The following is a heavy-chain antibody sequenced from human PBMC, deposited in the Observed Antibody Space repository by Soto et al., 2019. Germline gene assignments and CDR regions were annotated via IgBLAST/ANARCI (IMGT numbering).Heavy chain of an antibody. J-gene: IGHJ4*02. V-gene: IGHV4-39*01. D-gene: IGHD3-22*01. CDR1: GDSISSGAYY. Sequence: PSETLSLTCTVSGDSISSGAYYWSWIRQPPGKGLEWIGSIYYSGSTYYNPSLKSRVTISVDTSKNQFSLKLSSVTAADTAVYYCAGLKYFHSSDLLHWGQGTRVTVS. CDR2: IYYSGST. CDR3: AGLKYFHSSDLLH.